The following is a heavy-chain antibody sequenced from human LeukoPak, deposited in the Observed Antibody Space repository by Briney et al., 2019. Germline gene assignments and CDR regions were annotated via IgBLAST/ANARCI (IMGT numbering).Heavy chain of an antibody. CDR2: IYYSGST. J-gene: IGHJ6*02. Sequence: SETLSLTCTVSGGSISSYYWSWIRQPPGKGLEWIGYIYYSGSTHYNPSLKSRVTISVETSKNQCSLKLSSVTAADTAVYYCAREYDILTGAYGMDVWGQGTTVTVSS. D-gene: IGHD3-9*01. CDR1: GGSISSYY. V-gene: IGHV4-59*01. CDR3: AREYDILTGAYGMDV.